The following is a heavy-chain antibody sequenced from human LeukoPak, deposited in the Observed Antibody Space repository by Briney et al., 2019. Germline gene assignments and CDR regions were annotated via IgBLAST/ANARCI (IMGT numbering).Heavy chain of an antibody. CDR3: AKALRAAGRFDY. D-gene: IGHD6-13*01. Sequence: GGSLSLSCAASGFIFSRYAMSWVRRARGEGRVGVSAISGSGGSTYYAASVKGQFTISRDNSKNTLYLQMNSLRAEDTAVYYCAKALRAAGRFDYWGQGSPVTVSS. CDR1: GFIFSRYA. CDR2: ISGSGGST. V-gene: IGHV3-23*01. J-gene: IGHJ4*02.